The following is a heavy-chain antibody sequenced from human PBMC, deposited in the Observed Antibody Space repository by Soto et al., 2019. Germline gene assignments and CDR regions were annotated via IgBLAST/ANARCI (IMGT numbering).Heavy chain of an antibody. Sequence: GASVKVSCKASGYTFTGYYMHWVRRAPGQGLEWMGWINPNSGGTNYAQKFQGWVTMTRDTSISTAYMELSRLRSDDTAVYYCARDSRDSSGPFDYWGQGTLVTVSS. CDR1: GYTFTGYY. CDR2: INPNSGGT. V-gene: IGHV1-2*04. J-gene: IGHJ4*02. CDR3: ARDSRDSSGPFDY. D-gene: IGHD3-22*01.